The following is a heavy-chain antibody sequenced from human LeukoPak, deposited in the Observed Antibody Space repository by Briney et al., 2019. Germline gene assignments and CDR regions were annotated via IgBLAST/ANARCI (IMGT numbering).Heavy chain of an antibody. CDR3: ARGKFCSDTGSCNIGLFDF. J-gene: IGHJ4*02. CDR1: GGSLSGYY. Sequence: PSETLSLTCGVFGGSLSGYYWTWLRQPPGKGLEWIGQIKHRGSSHYNPSLRSRVTISVDTSKTQFSLKLTSVTAADTAVYYCARGKFCSDTGSCNIGLFDFWGQGALVTVSS. D-gene: IGHD2-15*01. V-gene: IGHV4-34*01. CDR2: IKHRGSS.